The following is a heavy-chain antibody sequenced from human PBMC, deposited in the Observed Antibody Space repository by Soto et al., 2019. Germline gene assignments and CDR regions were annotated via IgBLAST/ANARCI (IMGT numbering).Heavy chain of an antibody. V-gene: IGHV3-13*01. D-gene: IGHD3-9*01. CDR3: ARDRGPYDYFAMYV. CDR1: GFTFSSYD. Sequence: VHLVESGGGLVQPGWSLRLSCAVSGFTFSSYDMHWVRQRTGKGLEWVSAIGTDGNTYYTASLQGRFTISRENAKNSLYLQMDSLIAEDTVVYYCARDRGPYDYFAMYVWGQGTTVTVSS. CDR2: IGTDGNT. J-gene: IGHJ6*02.